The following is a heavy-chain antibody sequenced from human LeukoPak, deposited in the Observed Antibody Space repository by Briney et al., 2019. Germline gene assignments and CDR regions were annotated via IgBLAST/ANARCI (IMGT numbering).Heavy chain of an antibody. J-gene: IGHJ4*02. V-gene: IGHV3-21*01. D-gene: IGHD6-13*01. CDR1: GFTFSSYS. CDR3: ARENLAAAGTGY. CDR2: ISSGSSYI. Sequence: PGGSLRLSCAASGFTFSSYSMNWVRQAPGKGLEWVSSISSGSSYIYYADSVKGRFTISRDNAKNSLYLQMNSLRAEDTAVYYCARENLAAAGTGYWGQGTLVTVSS.